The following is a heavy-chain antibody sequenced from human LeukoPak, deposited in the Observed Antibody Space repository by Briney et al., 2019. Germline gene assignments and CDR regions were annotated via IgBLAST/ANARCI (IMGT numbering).Heavy chain of an antibody. J-gene: IGHJ5*02. Sequence: SETLSLTCAVYGGSFSGYYWSWIRQPPGKGLEWIGEINHSGSTNYNPSLKSRVTISVDTSKNQFSLKLSSVTAADTAVYYCAARPFGPWGWFDPWGQGTLVAVSS. D-gene: IGHD3-10*01. CDR1: GGSFSGYY. V-gene: IGHV4-34*01. CDR2: INHSGST. CDR3: AARPFGPWGWFDP.